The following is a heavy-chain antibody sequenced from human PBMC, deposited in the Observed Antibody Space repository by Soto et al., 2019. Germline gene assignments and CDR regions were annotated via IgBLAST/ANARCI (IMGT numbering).Heavy chain of an antibody. J-gene: IGHJ6*02. CDR3: ARHYRVLEQLVSPYYYGMDV. Sequence: PGESLKISCKGSGYSFTSYWISWVRQMPGKGLEWMGRIDPSDSYTNYSPSFQGHVTISADKSISTAYLQWSSLKASDTAMYYCARHYRVLEQLVSPYYYGMDVWGQGTTVTVSS. V-gene: IGHV5-10-1*01. D-gene: IGHD6-6*01. CDR1: GYSFTSYW. CDR2: IDPSDSYT.